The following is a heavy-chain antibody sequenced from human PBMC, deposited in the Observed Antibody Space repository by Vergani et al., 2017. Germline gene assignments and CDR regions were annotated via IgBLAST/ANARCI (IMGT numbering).Heavy chain of an antibody. V-gene: IGHV4-4*01. CDR3: ATIGYRLWGYYFVY. Sequence: QVQLQESGPGLVKPPGTLSLTCAVSGDSISRNKCWTWFRRPPRKGLEWSRKILHTEYTKSIPSLKSGVTVSVDWSRNLFSLCPNSVTDADTAVYLCATIGYRLWGYYFVYLGEGVLATVSS. CDR2: ILHTEYT. D-gene: IGHD3-16*01. J-gene: IGHJ4*02. CDR1: GDSISRNKC.